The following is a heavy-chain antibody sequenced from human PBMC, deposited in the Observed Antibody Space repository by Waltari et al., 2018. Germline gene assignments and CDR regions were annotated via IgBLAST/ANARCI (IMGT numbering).Heavy chain of an antibody. Sequence: EVQLVQSGAEVKKPGESLKISCKGSGDSFTNYWIGWVRQMPGKGLEWMGIIYPGDSEIRYSPSFQGQVTISVDKSISTAYLQWNSLKASDTAMYYCARTYYYDSRGYYQGFFDYWGQGTLVTVSS. CDR2: IYPGDSEI. CDR1: GDSFTNYW. V-gene: IGHV5-51*01. J-gene: IGHJ4*02. D-gene: IGHD3-22*01. CDR3: ARTYYYDSRGYYQGFFDY.